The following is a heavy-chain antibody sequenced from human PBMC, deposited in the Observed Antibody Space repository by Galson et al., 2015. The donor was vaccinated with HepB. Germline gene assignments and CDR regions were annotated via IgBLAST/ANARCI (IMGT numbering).Heavy chain of an antibody. J-gene: IGHJ4*02. CDR1: NYTFTNYG. CDR2: ISAYNGNT. Sequence: SVKVSCKASNYTFTNYGISWVRQAPGQGLEWVGWISAYNGNTNYAQKLQGRVTLTTDTSTSTAYMELRSLRSDDTAIYYCARDRPTVTTFFVYWGQGTPLTVSS. V-gene: IGHV1-18*01. D-gene: IGHD4-11*01. CDR3: ARDRPTVTTFFVY.